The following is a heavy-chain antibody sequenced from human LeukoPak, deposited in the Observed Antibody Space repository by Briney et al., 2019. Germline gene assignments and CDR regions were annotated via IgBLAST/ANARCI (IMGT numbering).Heavy chain of an antibody. V-gene: IGHV3-30*04. Sequence: GRSLRLSCAASVFTFSSYAMHWVRQAPGKGLEWVAVISYDGSNKYYTDSVKGRFTISRDNSKNTLYLQMNSLRAEDTAVYYCARRFVWLLQPYCYYGMDVWGQGTTVTVSS. J-gene: IGHJ6*02. CDR3: ARRFVWLLQPYCYYGMDV. CDR2: ISYDGSNK. CDR1: VFTFSSYA. D-gene: IGHD3-9*01.